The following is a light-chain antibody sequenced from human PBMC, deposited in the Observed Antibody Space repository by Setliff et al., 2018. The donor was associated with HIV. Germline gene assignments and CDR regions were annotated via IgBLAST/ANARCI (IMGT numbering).Light chain of an antibody. CDR3: AAWDDSLSGVV. J-gene: IGLJ2*01. CDR1: ISNIGSNY. CDR2: RND. V-gene: IGLV1-47*01. Sequence: QSVLTQPPSASGTPGQRVIISCSGSISNIGSNYVCWYQQLPGTAPKLLIYRNDEWPSGVPDRFSGSKSGTSASLAISGLRSEDEADYYCAAWDDSLSGVVFGGGTKVTV.